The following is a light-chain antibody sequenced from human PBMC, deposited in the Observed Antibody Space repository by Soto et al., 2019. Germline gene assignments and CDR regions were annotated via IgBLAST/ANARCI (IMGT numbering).Light chain of an antibody. J-gene: IGKJ2*01. CDR2: DAS. Sequence: PGERATLSCRASQHIGTFLAWYQHKVGQAPRLLISDASKRATGTPARFSGSGSGTDFTLTISSLEPEDFAVYYCQQRSYGYTFGQGTKLEI. CDR3: QQRSYGYT. CDR1: QHIGTF. V-gene: IGKV3-11*01.